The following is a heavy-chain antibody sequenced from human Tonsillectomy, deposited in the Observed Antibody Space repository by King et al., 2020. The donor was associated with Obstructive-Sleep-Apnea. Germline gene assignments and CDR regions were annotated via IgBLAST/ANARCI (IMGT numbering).Heavy chain of an antibody. CDR3: ARHERLFDY. Sequence: VQLVESGGGVVQPGRSLRLSCAASGFTFSSYGMHWVRQAPGQGLEWVAVIWYDGSNKYYADSVKGRFTISRDNSKNTLYLQMNSLRAEDTAVYYCARHERLFDYWGQGTLVTVSS. D-gene: IGHD4-11*01. V-gene: IGHV3-33*01. CDR2: IWYDGSNK. J-gene: IGHJ4*02. CDR1: GFTFSSYG.